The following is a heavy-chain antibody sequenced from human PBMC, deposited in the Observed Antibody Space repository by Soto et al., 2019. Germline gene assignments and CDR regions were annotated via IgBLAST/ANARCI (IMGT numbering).Heavy chain of an antibody. CDR2: ISYSGTT. CDR3: ARWSGVGVAGMDV. Sequence: QVQLQESGPRLVKPSQTLSLTCTVSGGSISSDDYYWSWIRQPPGKGPEWVGYISYSGTTDYNPSLKSRIAIPLDTSKRQFSLQLSSVPAADTAVYFCARWSGVGVAGMDVWGQGTTVTVSS. D-gene: IGHD3-10*01. V-gene: IGHV4-30-4*01. J-gene: IGHJ6*02. CDR1: GGSISSDDYY.